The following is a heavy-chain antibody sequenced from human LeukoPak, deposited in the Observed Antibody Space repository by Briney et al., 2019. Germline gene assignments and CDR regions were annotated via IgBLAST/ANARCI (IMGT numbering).Heavy chain of an antibody. V-gene: IGHV3-48*03. CDR3: ARARDYGDCDY. CDR1: GFTFSSYE. D-gene: IGHD4-17*01. Sequence: GGSLRLSCAASGFTFSSYEMNWVRQAPGKGLEWVSYISSSGSTIYYADSVKGRFTISRDNAKNSLYLQMNSLRAEDTAVYYCARARDYGDCDYWGQGTLVTVSS. J-gene: IGHJ4*02. CDR2: ISSSGSTI.